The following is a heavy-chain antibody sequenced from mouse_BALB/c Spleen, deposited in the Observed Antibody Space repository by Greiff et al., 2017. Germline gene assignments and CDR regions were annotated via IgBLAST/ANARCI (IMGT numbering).Heavy chain of an antibody. CDR3: ARNNYGNYEYAMDY. J-gene: IGHJ4*01. CDR1: GYTFTDYN. D-gene: IGHD2-1*01. Sequence: VQLQQSGPELVKPGASVKISCKASGYTFTDYNMHWVKQSHGKSLEWIGYIYPYNGGTGYNQKFKSKATLTVDNSSSTAYMELRSLTSEDSAVYYCARNNYGNYEYAMDYWGQGTSVTVSS. CDR2: IYPYNGGT. V-gene: IGHV1S29*02.